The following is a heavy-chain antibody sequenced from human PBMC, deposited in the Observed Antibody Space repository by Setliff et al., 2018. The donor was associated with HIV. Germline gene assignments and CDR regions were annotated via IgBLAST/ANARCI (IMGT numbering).Heavy chain of an antibody. CDR2: INHSGNT. D-gene: IGHD2-2*01. V-gene: IGHV4-4*02. Sequence: PSETLSLTCAVSGGSISSSNWWSWVRQPPGKGLEWLGEINHSGNTHYDPSLKSRLTISIDTSKKQFSLKLTSVTAADAAIYYCVASSSWSCRLNYWGQGTLVTVSS. J-gene: IGHJ4*02. CDR1: GGSISSSNW. CDR3: VASSSWSCRLNY.